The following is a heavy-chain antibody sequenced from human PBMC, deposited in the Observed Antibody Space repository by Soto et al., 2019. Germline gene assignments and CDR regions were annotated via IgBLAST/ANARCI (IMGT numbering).Heavy chain of an antibody. V-gene: IGHV4-4*07. J-gene: IGHJ3*02. Sequence: QVQLQESGPGLVKPSETLSLTCTVSGGSISTYYWNWIRQSAGKGLEWIGRVYISGSSNYHPSHKSRVAMSVDTSNNQFSLKVTSVTAADTAVYYCARGGRDGFDIWGQGTMVTVSS. CDR1: GGSISTYY. CDR3: ARGGRDGFDI. CDR2: VYISGSS.